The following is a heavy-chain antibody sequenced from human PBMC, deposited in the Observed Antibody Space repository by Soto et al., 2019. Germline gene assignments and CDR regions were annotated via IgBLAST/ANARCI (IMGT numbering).Heavy chain of an antibody. CDR2: INVHRGTT. J-gene: IGHJ4*01. Sequence: XSVKVSCKSSGDPFIGYYFHWVRQAPGQGLEWMGWINVHRGTTNYAQRFQGRVTMTRDTSIDTAYLELRGLTSDDTAVYSCARASPDHYFDYWGHGTLVTVSS. CDR3: ARASPDHYFDY. V-gene: IGHV1-2*02. CDR1: GDPFIGYY.